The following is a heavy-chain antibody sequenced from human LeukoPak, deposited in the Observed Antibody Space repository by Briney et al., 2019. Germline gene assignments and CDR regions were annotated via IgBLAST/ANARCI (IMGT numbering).Heavy chain of an antibody. V-gene: IGHV3-74*01. Sequence: GGSLRLSCAASGFSFSNYYMHWVRQAPGKGLMWVSRIRGDGGDISFADSVQGRFTISRDNAINTLYLQMNSLRTEDTAVYYCSRGVVSAWGNDYWGQGTLVTVSS. D-gene: IGHD3-16*01. J-gene: IGHJ4*02. CDR1: GFSFSNYY. CDR2: IRGDGGDI. CDR3: SRGVVSAWGNDY.